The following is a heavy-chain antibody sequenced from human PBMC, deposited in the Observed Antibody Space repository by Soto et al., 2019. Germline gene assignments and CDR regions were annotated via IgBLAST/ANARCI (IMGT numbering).Heavy chain of an antibody. V-gene: IGHV3-66*01. D-gene: IGHD6-13*01. Sequence: EVQLVESGRGLVQPGGSLRLSCAASGFTVSTNYMSWVRQAPGKGLVWVSVIYIDGDTYYADSVMSRFTVSRDNSKNTLYLHMNSLRSEDTAVYYCAGDGVVAAAGILGYWGEGTLVTVSS. J-gene: IGHJ4*02. CDR1: GFTVSTNY. CDR2: IYIDGDT. CDR3: AGDGVVAAAGILGY.